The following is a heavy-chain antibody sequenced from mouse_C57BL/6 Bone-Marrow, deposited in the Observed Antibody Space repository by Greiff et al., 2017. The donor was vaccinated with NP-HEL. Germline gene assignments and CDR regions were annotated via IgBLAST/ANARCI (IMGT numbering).Heavy chain of an antibody. CDR3: AREKWDERFAY. CDR2: INPSTGGT. CDR1: GYSFTGYY. D-gene: IGHD1-3*01. J-gene: IGHJ3*01. V-gene: IGHV1-42*01. Sequence: EVQRVESGPELVKPGASVKISCKASGYSFTGYYMNWVKQSPEKSLEWIGEINPSTGGTTYNQKFKAKATLTVDKSSSTAYMQLKSLTSEDSAVYYCAREKWDERFAYWGQGTLVTVSA.